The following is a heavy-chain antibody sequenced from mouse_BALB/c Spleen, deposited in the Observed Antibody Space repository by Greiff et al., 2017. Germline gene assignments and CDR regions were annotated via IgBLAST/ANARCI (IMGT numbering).Heavy chain of an antibody. Sequence: EVMLVESGGGLVQPGGSLRLSCATSGFTFTDYYMSWVRQPPGKALEWLGFLRNKANGYTTEYSASVKGRFTNSRDKTQSILYLQMNTLRAEDSATYDCARAMGYAYVDCWGQGTTLTVSS. J-gene: IGHJ2*01. CDR2: LRNKANGYTT. CDR1: GFTFTDYY. CDR3: ARAMGYAYVDC. V-gene: IGHV7-3*02. D-gene: IGHD3-1*01.